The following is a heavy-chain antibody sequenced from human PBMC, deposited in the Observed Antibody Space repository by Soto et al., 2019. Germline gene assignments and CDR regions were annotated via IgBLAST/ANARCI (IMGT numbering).Heavy chain of an antibody. CDR3: ARLVVVAPVANA. CDR2: IFYTGTT. J-gene: IGHJ5*02. Sequence: SETLSLTCSVSGGSISYNSYYWLWIRQPPGKGLEWVGGIFYTGTTYYSPSLKDRVTISVDTSKNSFSLNLTSVTAAGTAVYFCARLVVVAPVANAWGQGTLVTVSS. CDR1: GGSISYNSYY. D-gene: IGHD2-2*01. V-gene: IGHV4-39*02.